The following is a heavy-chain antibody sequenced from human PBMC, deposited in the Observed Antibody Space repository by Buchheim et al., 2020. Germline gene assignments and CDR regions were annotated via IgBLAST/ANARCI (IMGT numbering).Heavy chain of an antibody. Sequence: QVQLQESGPGLVKPSQTLSLTCAVSGGSISSGGYSWSWIRQPPGKGLEWIGYIYHSGSTYYNPSLKSRVTISVARSKNQFSLKLSSVTAADTAVYYCARGGTYYYGMDVWGQGTT. CDR3: ARGGTYYYGMDV. CDR2: IYHSGST. CDR1: GGSISSGGYS. J-gene: IGHJ6*02. D-gene: IGHD1-1*01. V-gene: IGHV4-30-2*01.